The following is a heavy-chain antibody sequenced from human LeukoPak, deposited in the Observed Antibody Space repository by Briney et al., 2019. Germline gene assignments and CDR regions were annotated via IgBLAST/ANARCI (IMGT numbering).Heavy chain of an antibody. CDR2: INHSGST. J-gene: IGHJ4*02. Sequence: KPSETLSLTCAVYGGSFGGYYWSWIRQPPGKGLEWIGEINHSGSTNYNPSLKSRVTISVDTSKNQFSLKLSSVTAADTAMYYCARGLIGYWGQGTLVTVSS. CDR1: GGSFGGYY. CDR3: ARGLIGY. V-gene: IGHV4-34*01. D-gene: IGHD2/OR15-2a*01.